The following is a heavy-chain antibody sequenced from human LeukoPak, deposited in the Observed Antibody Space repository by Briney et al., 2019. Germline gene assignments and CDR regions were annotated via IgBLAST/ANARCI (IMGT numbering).Heavy chain of an antibody. D-gene: IGHD4-23*01. CDR3: ARGGLDYGGSGMDGAFDI. Sequence: PGGSLSLSCAASGFTFSSYAMHWVRPAPGKGLEWVAVISYDGSNKYYSDSVKGRFTISRDNSKNTLYLQMNSLRAEDTAVYYCARGGLDYGGSGMDGAFDIWGQGTMVTVSS. CDR1: GFTFSSYA. J-gene: IGHJ3*02. CDR2: ISYDGSNK. V-gene: IGHV3-30*04.